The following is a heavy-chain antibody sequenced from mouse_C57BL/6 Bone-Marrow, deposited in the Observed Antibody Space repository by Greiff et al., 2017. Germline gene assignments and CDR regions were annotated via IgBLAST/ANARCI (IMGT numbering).Heavy chain of an antibody. CDR1: GYSITSGYY. V-gene: IGHV3-6*01. CDR2: ISYDGSN. J-gene: IGHJ2*01. Sequence: EVQLQQSGPGLVKPSQSLSLTCSVTGYSITSGYYWNWIRQFPGNKLEWMGYISYDGSNNYNPSLKNRISITRDTSKNQFFLKLNSVTTEDTATYYCARKDYYEDYWGQGTTLTVSS. D-gene: IGHD1-1*01. CDR3: ARKDYYEDY.